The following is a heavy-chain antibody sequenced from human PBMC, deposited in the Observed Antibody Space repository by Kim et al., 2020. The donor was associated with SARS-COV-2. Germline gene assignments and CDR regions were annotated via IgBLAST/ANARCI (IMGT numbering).Heavy chain of an antibody. CDR3: ATDVAQRRASRYFYGMDV. V-gene: IGHV3-30-3*01. CDR1: GFTFRNYA. J-gene: IGHJ6*01. CDR2: ISYDGTNK. Sequence: GGSLRLSCAASGFTFRNYAHPWVRQAPGKGREWLSVISYDGTNKYYADSVRGRFTISRDNSKDTLYLHINSLRIDDPGLYYCATDVAQRRASRYFYGMDV. D-gene: IGHD2-15*01.